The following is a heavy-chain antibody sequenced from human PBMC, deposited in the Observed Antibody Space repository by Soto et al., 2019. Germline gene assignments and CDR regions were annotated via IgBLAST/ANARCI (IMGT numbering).Heavy chain of an antibody. D-gene: IGHD3-10*01. CDR3: ARDYYGAGSQYYYYGMAV. CDR2: IYHSGGA. J-gene: IGHJ6*04. Sequence: SETLSLTCTVSGGSISSGDYYWSWLRQQPGKGLEWIGYIYHSGGASYNPSLRGRAVISIDTSKNQFFLRMNAVTAADTATYYCARDYYGAGSQYYYYGMAVGGKGITVTVS. V-gene: IGHV4-31*03. CDR1: GGSISSGDYY.